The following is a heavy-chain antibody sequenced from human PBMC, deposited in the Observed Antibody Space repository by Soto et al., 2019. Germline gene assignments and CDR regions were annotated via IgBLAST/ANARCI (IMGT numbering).Heavy chain of an antibody. Sequence: QVQVVESGGDVVQPGRSLRLSCVASGFTFSSYGMHWVRQAPGKGLEWVAVSWYDGSQKYFAESVKGRFTISRDNTENKLYLQMNNLRVEDTGVYYCARDSGATIGTRVDYWGQGTLVTVSS. CDR1: GFTFSSYG. V-gene: IGHV3-33*01. J-gene: IGHJ4*02. D-gene: IGHD6-13*01. CDR2: SWYDGSQK. CDR3: ARDSGATIGTRVDY.